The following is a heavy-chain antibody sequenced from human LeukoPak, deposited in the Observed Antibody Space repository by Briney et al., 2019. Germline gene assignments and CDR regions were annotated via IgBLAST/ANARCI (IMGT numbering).Heavy chain of an antibody. V-gene: IGHV3-11*04. CDR3: ARPYSSGWDNWFDP. D-gene: IGHD6-19*01. Sequence: GGSLRLSCAASGFTFSDYYMSWIRQAPGKGLEWVSYISSSSSTIYYADSVKGRFTISRDNAKNSLYLQMNSLRAEDTAVYYCARPYSSGWDNWFDPWGQGTLVTVSS. CDR2: ISSSSSTI. CDR1: GFTFSDYY. J-gene: IGHJ5*02.